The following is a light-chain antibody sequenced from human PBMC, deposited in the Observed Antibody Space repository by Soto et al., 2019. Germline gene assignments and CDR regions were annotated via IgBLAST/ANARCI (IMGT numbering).Light chain of an antibody. CDR3: QQYSSFLT. V-gene: IGKV1-5*01. CDR1: HSISRW. J-gene: IGKJ4*01. CDR2: DAY. Sequence: DIQMTQSPSTLSASVGDRVTITCRASHSISRWLAWSQQKPGKSPKLLIYDAYNVKSGVSSRFSGSVSGTEFTLTITSLQPDDFSTYYSQQYSSFLTFGGGTKVEI.